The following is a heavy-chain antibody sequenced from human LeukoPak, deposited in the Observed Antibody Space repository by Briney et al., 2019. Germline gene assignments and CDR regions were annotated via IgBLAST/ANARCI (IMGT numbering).Heavy chain of an antibody. CDR1: GLTFSTNW. J-gene: IGHJ4*02. CDR2: INGDGSRT. Sequence: GGSLRLSCAASGLTFSTNWMHWVRQAPGKRLVWVSRINGDGSRTNYADSVEGRFTISRDNAKNTVYLQMNSLRAEDTAVYYCARGATYAYYFDYWGQGILVTVSS. V-gene: IGHV3-74*01. CDR3: ARGATYAYYFDY. D-gene: IGHD4-17*01.